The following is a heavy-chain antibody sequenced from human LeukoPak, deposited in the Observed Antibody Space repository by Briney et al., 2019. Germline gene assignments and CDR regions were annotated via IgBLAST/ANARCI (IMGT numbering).Heavy chain of an antibody. CDR2: ISSSGGTT. CDR1: GFTFSSYA. J-gene: IGHJ4*02. V-gene: IGHV3-23*01. D-gene: IGHD3-22*01. Sequence: GGSLRLSCAASGFTFSSYAMSWVRQAPWKGLEWVSAISSSGGTTFYADSVKGRFTISRDNSKNTLFLQMNSLRAEDTAVYYCAKDMIVGSYYDSSGFDYWGQGTLVTVSS. CDR3: AKDMIVGSYYDSSGFDY.